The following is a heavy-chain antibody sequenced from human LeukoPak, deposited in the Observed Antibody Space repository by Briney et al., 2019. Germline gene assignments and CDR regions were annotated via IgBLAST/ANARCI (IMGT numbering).Heavy chain of an antibody. CDR1: GFTFNSYA. D-gene: IGHD6-19*01. Sequence: GGSLRLSCAASGFTFNSYAMSWVRQAPGKRLEWVSSITDSGSSTYYADSVKGRFTVSRDNSKNTLYLQVNSLRAEDTAAYYCVKDIGLSSGWYVLDIWGQGTIVVVAS. CDR3: VKDIGLSSGWYVLDI. V-gene: IGHV3-23*01. J-gene: IGHJ3*02. CDR2: ITDSGSST.